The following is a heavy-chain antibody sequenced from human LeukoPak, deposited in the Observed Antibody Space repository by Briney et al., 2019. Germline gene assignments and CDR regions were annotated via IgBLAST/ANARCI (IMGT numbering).Heavy chain of an antibody. CDR1: GFTFSSYA. Sequence: GGSLRLSCAASGFTFSSYAMHWVRQAPGKGLEWVAVISYDGSNKYYADSVKGRFNISRDNSKNTLYLQMNSLRAEDTAVYYCARDKDSSGYYYSFSYYFDYWGQGTLVTVSS. D-gene: IGHD3-22*01. V-gene: IGHV3-30-3*01. J-gene: IGHJ4*02. CDR2: ISYDGSNK. CDR3: ARDKDSSGYYYSFSYYFDY.